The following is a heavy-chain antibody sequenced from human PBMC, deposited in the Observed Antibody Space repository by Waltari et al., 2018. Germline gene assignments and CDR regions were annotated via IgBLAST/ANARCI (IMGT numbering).Heavy chain of an antibody. CDR1: GGSIINTQYY. V-gene: IGHV4-39*02. CDR3: ARDYDSSGYYYDY. CDR2: IFYRGST. Sequence: QLQLQESGPGLVKPSETLSLPCTVSGGSIINTQYYWGCIRQPPGKGLEWIGSIFYRGSTHYNPSLKSRVTMSVDTSKNQFSLKLSSVTAADTARYYCARDYDSSGYYYDYWGQGVLVTVSS. J-gene: IGHJ4*02. D-gene: IGHD3-22*01.